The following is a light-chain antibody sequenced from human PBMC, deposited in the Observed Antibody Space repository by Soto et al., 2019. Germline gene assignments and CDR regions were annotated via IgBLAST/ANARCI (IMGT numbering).Light chain of an antibody. J-gene: IGLJ1*01. CDR2: DVS. CDR3: CSYAGTYIYV. V-gene: IGLV2-11*01. Sequence: LTQPRSVSGSPGQSVTISCTGTSSDIGGYNYVSWYQQHPGKVPKLILYDVSERPSGVPDRFSGSKSGNTASLTISGLQAEDEADYYCCSYAGTYIYVFGTGTKVTVL. CDR1: SSDIGGYNY.